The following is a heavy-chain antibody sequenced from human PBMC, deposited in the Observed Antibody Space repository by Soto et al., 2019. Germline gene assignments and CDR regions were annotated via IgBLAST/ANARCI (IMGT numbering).Heavy chain of an antibody. CDR1: GLSFSASY. J-gene: IGHJ4*02. V-gene: IGHV3-7*01. Sequence: EVQLVESGGGLVQPGGSLRLDCAASGLSFSASYMSWIRQAPGKGLEWVAIINGDGSQQTYVDSVKGRFTISRDNAKNSLFLQMSSLRVEDTAVYYCARDPAHGAMVYWGQGTLVTVSS. CDR3: ARDPAHGAMVY. D-gene: IGHD4-17*01. CDR2: INGDGSQQ.